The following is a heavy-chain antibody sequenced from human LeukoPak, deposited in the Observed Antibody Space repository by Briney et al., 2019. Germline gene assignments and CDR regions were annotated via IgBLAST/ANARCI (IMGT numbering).Heavy chain of an antibody. CDR1: GYTFTGYY. CDR2: INPNSGGT. Sequence: ASVKVSCKASGYTFTGYYIHWVRQAPGQGLEWMGWINPNSGGTNYAQKFQGRVTMTRDTSISTAYMELSRLRSDDTAVYYCAREKSYSSSRLNWLYPWGQGTLVTVSS. CDR3: AREKSYSSSRLNWLYP. D-gene: IGHD6-6*01. J-gene: IGHJ5*02. V-gene: IGHV1-2*02.